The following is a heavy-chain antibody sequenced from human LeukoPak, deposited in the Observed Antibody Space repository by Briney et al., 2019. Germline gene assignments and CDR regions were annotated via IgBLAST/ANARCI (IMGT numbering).Heavy chain of an antibody. CDR2: ISSSSSYI. CDR3: ARESESYDVRY. J-gene: IGHJ1*01. Sequence: PGGTLRLSCAASGFTFSSYSMNWVRQAPGKGLEWVSSISSSSSYIYYADSVKGRFTISRDNAKNSLYLQMNSLTAEATAVYYCARESESYDVRYWGQGTLVTVSA. CDR1: GFTFSSYS. V-gene: IGHV3-21*01. D-gene: IGHD1-26*01.